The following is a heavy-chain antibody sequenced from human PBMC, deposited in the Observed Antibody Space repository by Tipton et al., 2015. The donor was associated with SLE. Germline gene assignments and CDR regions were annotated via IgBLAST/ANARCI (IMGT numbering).Heavy chain of an antibody. Sequence: TLSLTCTVSGDSISSRYWSWIRQPPGKGLEWIGYIYYSGSTKYNPSLKSRVAISVDTSKNQFSLKATSVTAADTAVYYCAKDSGTYYFDFWGQGVLVNVSS. V-gene: IGHV4-59*11. CDR2: IYYSGST. CDR1: GDSISSRY. CDR3: AKDSGTYYFDF. D-gene: IGHD1-26*01. J-gene: IGHJ4*02.